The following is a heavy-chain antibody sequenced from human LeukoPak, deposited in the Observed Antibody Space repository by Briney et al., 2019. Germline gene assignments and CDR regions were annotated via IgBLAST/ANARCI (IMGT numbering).Heavy chain of an antibody. CDR3: AKDRRLAVAGTFDP. V-gene: IGHV3-23*01. J-gene: IGHJ5*02. Sequence: PGGSLRLSCAASGFTFSSYAMSWVRQAPGKGLEWVSAISGSGGSTYYADSVKGRFTISRDNSKNTMYLQMNSLRAEDTAVYYCAKDRRLAVAGTFDPWGQGTLVTVSS. D-gene: IGHD6-19*01. CDR2: ISGSGGST. CDR1: GFTFSSYA.